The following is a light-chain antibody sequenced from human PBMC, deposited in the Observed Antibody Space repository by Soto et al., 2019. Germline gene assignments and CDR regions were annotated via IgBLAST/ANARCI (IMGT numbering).Light chain of an antibody. CDR3: QQRSNWPLT. Sequence: EIVLTQSPATLSLSPGERATLSCRAIQSFSSYLAWYQQKPGQAPRLLIYDASNRATGIPARFSGSGSGTDFTLTISSLEPEDFAVYYCQQRSNWPLTFGGGTKVDIK. V-gene: IGKV3-11*01. CDR2: DAS. CDR1: QSFSSY. J-gene: IGKJ4*01.